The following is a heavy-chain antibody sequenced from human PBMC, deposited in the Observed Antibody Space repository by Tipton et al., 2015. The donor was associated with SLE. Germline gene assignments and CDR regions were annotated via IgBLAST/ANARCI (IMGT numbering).Heavy chain of an antibody. D-gene: IGHD3-3*01. V-gene: IGHV3-23*03. CDR3: AKLGLGVVIDY. J-gene: IGHJ4*02. CDR1: GGSIRSSNW. Sequence: SLRLSCAVSGGSIRSSNWWSWVRQAPGKGLEWVSFIYSAGTTTYYADSVKGRFTISRDNSKNTLYLQMNSLRDEDTAVYYCAKLGLGVVIDYWGQGTLVTVSS. CDR2: IYSAGTTT.